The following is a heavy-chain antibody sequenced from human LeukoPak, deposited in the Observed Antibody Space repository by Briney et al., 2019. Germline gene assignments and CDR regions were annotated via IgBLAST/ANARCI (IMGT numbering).Heavy chain of an antibody. V-gene: IGHV3-74*01. CDR2: LDSGGSDT. Sequence: PGGSLRLSCAASGFTFRSSWMPWVRQVPGKGLVWVSRLDSGGSDTTYADSVKGRFTISRDNAKNTLYLQMNSLRAEDTAVYYCAGFTGHDSYWGQGTPVTVSS. J-gene: IGHJ4*02. D-gene: IGHD3-16*01. CDR1: GFTFRSSW. CDR3: AGFTGHDSY.